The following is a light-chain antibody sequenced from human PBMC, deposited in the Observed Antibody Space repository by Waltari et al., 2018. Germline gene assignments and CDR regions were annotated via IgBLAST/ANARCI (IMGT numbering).Light chain of an antibody. CDR2: RNN. CDR3: ATWDDSLSGPRV. CDR1: TSNIGSNY. Sequence: QSVLTQPPSASGTPGQRVTISCSGSTSNIGSNYVYWYQQLPGTAPKLLIYRNNHRPSGVPDRCSGSKSGTSASLAISGLRSGDEADYFCATWDDSLSGPRVFGGGTRLTV. J-gene: IGLJ3*02. V-gene: IGLV1-47*01.